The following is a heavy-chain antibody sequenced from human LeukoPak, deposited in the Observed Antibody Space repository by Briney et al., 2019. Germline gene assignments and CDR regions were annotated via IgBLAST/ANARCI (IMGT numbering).Heavy chain of an antibody. D-gene: IGHD1-7*01. J-gene: IGHJ4*02. CDR1: GYTLTELS. CDR3: ATGDGLELLVGY. V-gene: IGHV1-24*01. CDR2: FDPEDGET. Sequence: ALVKVSCKVSGYTLTELSMHWVRQAPGKGLEWMGGFDPEDGETIYAQKFQGRVTMTEDTSTDTAYMELSSLRSEDTAVYYCATGDGLELLVGYWGQGTLVTVSS.